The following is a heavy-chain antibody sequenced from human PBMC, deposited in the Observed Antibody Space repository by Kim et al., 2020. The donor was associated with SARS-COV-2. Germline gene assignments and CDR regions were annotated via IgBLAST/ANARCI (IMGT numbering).Heavy chain of an antibody. CDR3: AREPRNYYYYGMDV. J-gene: IGHJ6*02. Sequence: PSLKSRVTISVDTSKNQFSLKLSSVTAADTAVYYCAREPRNYYYYGMDVWGQGTTVTVSS. V-gene: IGHV4-61*06.